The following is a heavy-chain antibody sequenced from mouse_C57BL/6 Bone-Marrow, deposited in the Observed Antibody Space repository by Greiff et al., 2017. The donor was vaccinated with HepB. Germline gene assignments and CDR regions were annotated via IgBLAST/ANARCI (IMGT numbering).Heavy chain of an antibody. CDR2: IHPSDSDT. V-gene: IGHV1-74*01. J-gene: IGHJ2*01. Sequence: QVQLQQPGAELVKPGASVKVSCKASGYTFTSYWMHWVKQRPGQGLEWIGRIHPSDSDTNYNQKFKGKATLTVDKSSSTAYMQRSSLTSEDSAVYYCAIFELRRDFDYWGQGTTLTVSS. D-gene: IGHD2-4*01. CDR3: AIFELRRDFDY. CDR1: GYTFTSYW.